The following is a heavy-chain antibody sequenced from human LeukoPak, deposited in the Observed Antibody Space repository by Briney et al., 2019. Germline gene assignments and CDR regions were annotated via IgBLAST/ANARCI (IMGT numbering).Heavy chain of an antibody. CDR2: INSKSDGGTT. CDR1: GFDLTSNW. Sequence: GGSLRLSCAASGFDLTSNWMRWVRQAPGKGLEWVGRINSKSDGGTTDYGAPVKGRFTILRDDSKNTLYLEMNSLKTEDTAVYYCTAGHYGSLWGQGTLVTVSS. V-gene: IGHV3-15*01. CDR3: TAGHYGSL. J-gene: IGHJ4*02. D-gene: IGHD3-10*01.